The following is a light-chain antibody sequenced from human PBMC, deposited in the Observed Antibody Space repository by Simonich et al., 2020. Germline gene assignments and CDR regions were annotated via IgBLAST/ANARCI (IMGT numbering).Light chain of an antibody. Sequence: VKLTCTLSSGHNSYAIAWHQQQPEKGPRYLMKLNSDGSHSKGDGIPDRFSGSSSGAERYLTITSLQSEDEADYYCQTWGTGMVFGGGTKLTVL. V-gene: IGLV4-69*01. CDR1: SGHNSYA. J-gene: IGLJ3*02. CDR2: LNSDGSH. CDR3: QTWGTGMV.